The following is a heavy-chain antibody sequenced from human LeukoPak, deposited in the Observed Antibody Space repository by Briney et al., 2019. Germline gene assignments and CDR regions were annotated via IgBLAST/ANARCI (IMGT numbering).Heavy chain of an antibody. CDR2: IRSKAYGGTT. CDR3: TREVVVAATELYYYYYYMDV. D-gene: IGHD2-15*01. Sequence: PGGSLRLSCTASGFTFGDYAMSWVRQAPGKGLEWVGFIRSKAYGGTTEYAASVKGRFTISRDGSKSTAYLQMNSLKTEDTAVYYCTREVVVAATELYYYYYYMDVWGKGTTVTISS. V-gene: IGHV3-49*04. J-gene: IGHJ6*03. CDR1: GFTFGDYA.